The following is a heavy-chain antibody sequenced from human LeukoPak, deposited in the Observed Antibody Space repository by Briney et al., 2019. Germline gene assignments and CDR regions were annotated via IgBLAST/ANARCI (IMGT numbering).Heavy chain of an antibody. Sequence: GGSLRLSCAASGFTFTSYWMTWVRQAPGKGLEWVANIEQDGSEKYYVDSVKGRFTISRDNAKNSLYLQMNSLRAEDTAVYYCTRGSYGDYEYWGQGTLVTVSS. D-gene: IGHD4-17*01. CDR1: GFTFTSYW. CDR3: TRGSYGDYEY. V-gene: IGHV3-7*01. J-gene: IGHJ4*02. CDR2: IEQDGSEK.